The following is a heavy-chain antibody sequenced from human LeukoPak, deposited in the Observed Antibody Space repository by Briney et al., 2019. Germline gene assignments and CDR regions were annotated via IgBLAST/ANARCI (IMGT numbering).Heavy chain of an antibody. CDR1: GVSISSYY. CDR3: ARVTFRYADPIFDY. D-gene: IGHD5-12*01. Sequence: SETLSLTCTVSGVSISSYYCSWIRQPPGKGLEWIGYIYYSGSTNYNPSLKSRVTISVDTSKNQFSLTLSSVTAADTAVYSCARVTFRYADPIFDYWGQGTLVTVSS. J-gene: IGHJ4*02. V-gene: IGHV4-59*01. CDR2: IYYSGST.